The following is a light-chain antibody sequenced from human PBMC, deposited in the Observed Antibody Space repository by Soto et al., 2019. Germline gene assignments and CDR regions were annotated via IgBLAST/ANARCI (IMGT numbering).Light chain of an antibody. CDR1: QSVSSY. CDR3: QQRTAWPMT. Sequence: EVVLTQSPATLSLSPGERATLSCRASQSVSSYLAWYQQRPGQAPRLLIYGASNRATGIPARFSGSGSGTDFTLTISSLEAEDFGVYSCQQRTAWPMTFGQGTRLEIK. J-gene: IGKJ5*01. V-gene: IGKV3-11*01. CDR2: GAS.